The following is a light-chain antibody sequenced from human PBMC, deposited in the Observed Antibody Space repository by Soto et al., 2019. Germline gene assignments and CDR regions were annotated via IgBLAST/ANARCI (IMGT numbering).Light chain of an antibody. CDR1: QSVSSSY. CDR2: GAS. CDR3: QQDYHSLT. V-gene: IGKV3D-7*01. Sequence: EIVMTQSPATLSLSPGERATLSCRASQSVSSSYLSWYQQKPGQAPRLLIYGASSRATGIPARFSGSGSGTDFTLTIRSLQPEDFAVYYCQQDYHSLTFGGGTKVEIK. J-gene: IGKJ4*01.